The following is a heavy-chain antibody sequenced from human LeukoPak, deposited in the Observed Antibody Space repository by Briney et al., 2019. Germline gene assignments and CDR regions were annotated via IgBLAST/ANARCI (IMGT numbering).Heavy chain of an antibody. D-gene: IGHD4-17*01. CDR2: ISGSGGST. CDR3: AKDYYGDYNFDY. J-gene: IGHJ4*02. V-gene: IGHV3-23*01. CDR1: GFTFSSYA. Sequence: GGSLRLSCAASGFTFSSYAMSWVRQAPGKALEWVSAISGSGGSTYYADSVKGRFTISRDNSKNTLYLQMNSLRAEDTAVYYCAKDYYGDYNFDYWGQGTLVTVSS.